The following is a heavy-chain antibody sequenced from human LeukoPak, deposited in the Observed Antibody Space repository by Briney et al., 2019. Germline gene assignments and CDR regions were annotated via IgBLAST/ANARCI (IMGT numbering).Heavy chain of an antibody. CDR3: ARHQYQLSALDY. J-gene: IGHJ4*02. Sequence: PSETLSLTCTVSGASISTSSYYWGWIRQPPGKGLEWIGNIYYSGNTYSNPSLKSRVTISVDTSKNQFSLNLNSVTAADTAIYYCARHQYQLSALDYWGQGTLVTVSS. D-gene: IGHD2-2*01. CDR2: IYYSGNT. V-gene: IGHV4-39*01. CDR1: GASISTSSYY.